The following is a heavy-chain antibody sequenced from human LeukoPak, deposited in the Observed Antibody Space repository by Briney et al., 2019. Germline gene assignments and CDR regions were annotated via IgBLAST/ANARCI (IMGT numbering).Heavy chain of an antibody. V-gene: IGHV3-33*01. Sequence: GRSLRLSCAASGFTFSSYGMHWVRQAPGKGLEWVAVIWYDGSNRYYADSVKGRFTISRDNAKNSLYLQMNSLRAEDTAVYYCAREYYDSLADYWGQGTLVTVSS. CDR2: IWYDGSNR. CDR1: GFTFSSYG. D-gene: IGHD3-3*01. CDR3: AREYYDSLADY. J-gene: IGHJ4*02.